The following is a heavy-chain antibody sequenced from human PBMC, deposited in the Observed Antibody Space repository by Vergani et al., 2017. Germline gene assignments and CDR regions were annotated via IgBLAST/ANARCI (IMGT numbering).Heavy chain of an antibody. Sequence: QVQLQESGPGLVKPSETLSLTCTVSGGSISSHYWSWIRQPPGKGLEWIGYIYYSGSTNYNPSLKSRVTISVDTSKNQFSLKLSSVTAAVTAVYYCAATTPWGLRIDYWGQGTLVTVSS. V-gene: IGHV4-59*11. CDR2: IYYSGST. D-gene: IGHD4-17*01. J-gene: IGHJ4*02. CDR3: AATTPWGLRIDY. CDR1: GGSISSHY.